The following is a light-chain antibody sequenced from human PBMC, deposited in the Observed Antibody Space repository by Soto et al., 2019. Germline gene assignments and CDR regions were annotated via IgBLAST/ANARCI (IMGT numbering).Light chain of an antibody. CDR3: QQSYSRT. Sequence: DIQMTQSPSSLSASVGDRVNITCRASQSISSYLNWYQQKPGKAPKLLIYAASSLQSGVPSRFSGSGSGTDFTLTISSLQPEDFATYYCQQSYSRTFGQGTKVEIK. CDR2: AAS. V-gene: IGKV1-39*01. CDR1: QSISSY. J-gene: IGKJ1*01.